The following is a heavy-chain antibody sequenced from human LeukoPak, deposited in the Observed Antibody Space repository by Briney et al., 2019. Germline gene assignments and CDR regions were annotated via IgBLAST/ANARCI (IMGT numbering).Heavy chain of an antibody. CDR2: ISSSGSTI. Sequence: QAGGSLRLSCAASGFTFSSYEMNWVRQAPGKGLEGVSYISSSGSTILYADSVKGRFTISRDNAKNSLYLQMNSLRAEDTAVYYCAELGITIIGGVWGKGTTVTISS. CDR1: GFTFSSYE. CDR3: AELGITIIGGV. D-gene: IGHD3-10*02. V-gene: IGHV3-48*03. J-gene: IGHJ6*04.